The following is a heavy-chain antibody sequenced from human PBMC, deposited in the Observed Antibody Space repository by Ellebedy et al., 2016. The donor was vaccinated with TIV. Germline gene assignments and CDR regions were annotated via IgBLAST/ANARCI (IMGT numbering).Heavy chain of an antibody. CDR2: ISAYNGNT. V-gene: IGHV1-18*01. CDR3: ARDGSGFDY. Sequence: AASVKVSCKASGYSFTHYAISWVRQAPGQWLEWLGWISAYNGNTNYAQKMQGRVTMTIDTSTSTAYMEVRSLRSEDTAVYYCARDGSGFDYWGQGTLVIVSS. CDR1: GYSFTHYA. J-gene: IGHJ4*02.